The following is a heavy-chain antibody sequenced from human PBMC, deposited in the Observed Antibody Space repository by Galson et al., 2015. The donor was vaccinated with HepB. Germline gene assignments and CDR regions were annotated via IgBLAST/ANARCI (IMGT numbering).Heavy chain of an antibody. V-gene: IGHV4-59*02. Sequence: SETLSLTCTISGGSVSSYYWSWIRQPPGKGLEWIGYIYYSGSTNYNPSLRSRVTISVDTSKNQFSLKLISVTAADTAVYFCARGPDTGLVNSYYYHGLDVWGQGTTVIVSS. D-gene: IGHD5-18*01. J-gene: IGHJ6*02. CDR3: ARGPDTGLVNSYYYHGLDV. CDR1: GGSVSSYY. CDR2: IYYSGST.